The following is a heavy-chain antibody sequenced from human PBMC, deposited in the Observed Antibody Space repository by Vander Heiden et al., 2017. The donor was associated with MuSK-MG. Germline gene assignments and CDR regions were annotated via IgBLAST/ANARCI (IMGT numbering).Heavy chain of an antibody. CDR2: ISWSSGKI. CDR3: AKDSYGDLYYFDY. V-gene: IGHV3-9*01. CDR1: GFTFDDCA. D-gene: IGHD4-17*01. J-gene: IGHJ4*02. Sequence: EVQLVESGGGLVQPGRSLRLSCAASGFTFDDCAMHWVRQAPGKGLEWVSGISWSSGKIGYADSVKGRFTISRDNAKNSLYLQMNSLRPEDTALYYCAKDSYGDLYYFDYCGQGTPVTVSS.